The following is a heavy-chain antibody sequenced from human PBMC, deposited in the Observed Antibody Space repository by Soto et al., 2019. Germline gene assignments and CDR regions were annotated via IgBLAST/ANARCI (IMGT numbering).Heavy chain of an antibody. Sequence: GSGPTLVNPTPTLTLTCTFSGFSLSTSGMCVSWIRQPPGKALEWLALIDWDDDKYYSTSLKTRLTISKNNSKNKVVLTMTNMDPVDTATYYCARSRDGYNSNYFDYWGQGTLVTVSS. J-gene: IGHJ4*02. CDR3: ARSRDGYNSNYFDY. D-gene: IGHD1-1*01. CDR1: GFSLSTSGMC. V-gene: IGHV2-70*01. CDR2: IDWDDDK.